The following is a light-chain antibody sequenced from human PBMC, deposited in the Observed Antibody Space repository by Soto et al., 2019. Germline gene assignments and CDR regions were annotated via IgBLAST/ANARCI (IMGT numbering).Light chain of an antibody. V-gene: IGKV1-5*01. CDR2: DAS. Sequence: DIQMTQSPSALSASVGERVTITCRASQSISSWLAWYQQKPGKAPKLLIYDASSLESGVPSRFSGSGSGTEFTLTISSLQPDDFATYYCQQYNSYSEFGQGTKVDIK. CDR1: QSISSW. J-gene: IGKJ1*01. CDR3: QQYNSYSE.